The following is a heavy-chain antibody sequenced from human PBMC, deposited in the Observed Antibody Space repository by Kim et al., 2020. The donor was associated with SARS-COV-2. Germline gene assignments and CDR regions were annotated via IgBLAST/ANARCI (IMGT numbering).Heavy chain of an antibody. J-gene: IGHJ4*02. Sequence: GGSLRLSCVASGFTFRSSAMTWFRQAPGKGLEWVSAIGGSGESTYYADAVKGRFTISRDNSKNTLYLQMNSLRADDTALYYCAKVPRVFWSGYSSSVLDYWGQGSLVTVTS. CDR2: IGGSGEST. CDR3: AKVPRVFWSGYSSSVLDY. D-gene: IGHD3-3*01. V-gene: IGHV3-23*01. CDR1: GFTFRSSA.